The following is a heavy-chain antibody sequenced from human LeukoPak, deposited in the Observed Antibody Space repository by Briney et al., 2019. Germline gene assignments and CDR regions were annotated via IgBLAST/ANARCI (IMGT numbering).Heavy chain of an antibody. Sequence: GGSLRLSCAASGFTFSNYATSWVRQAPGKGLEWVSGISGSGGTTYYADSVKGRFTISRDNSKNTLYLQMNSLRVEDTAVYYCAKRDTKTGTTYYFDYWGQGTLVTVSS. CDR3: AKRDTKTGTTYYFDY. J-gene: IGHJ4*02. D-gene: IGHD1-1*01. CDR2: ISGSGGTT. CDR1: GFTFSNYA. V-gene: IGHV3-23*01.